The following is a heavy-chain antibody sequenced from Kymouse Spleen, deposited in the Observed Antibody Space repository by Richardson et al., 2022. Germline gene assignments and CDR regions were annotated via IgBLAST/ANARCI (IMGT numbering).Heavy chain of an antibody. Sequence: QVQLVQSGAEVKKPGASVKVSCKASGYTFTSYDINWVRQATGQGLEWMGWMNPNSGNTGYAQKFQGRVTMTRNTSISTAYMELSSLRSEDTAVYYCARAGKVRGVIITDFDYWGQGTLVTVSS. J-gene: IGHJ4*02. V-gene: IGHV1-8*01. CDR3: ARAGKVRGVIITDFDY. CDR1: GYTFTSYD. D-gene: IGHD3-10*01. CDR2: MNPNSGNT.